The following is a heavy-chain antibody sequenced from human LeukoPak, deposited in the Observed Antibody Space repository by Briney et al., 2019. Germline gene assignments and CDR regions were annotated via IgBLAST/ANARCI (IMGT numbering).Heavy chain of an antibody. CDR2: FDPEDGET. Sequence: GASVKVSCKVSGYTLTELSMHWVRQAPGKGLEWMGGFDPEDGETIYAQKFQGRVTMTEGTSTDTAYMELSSLRSEDTAVYYCARAIVATMCFDYWGQGTLVTVSS. D-gene: IGHD5-12*01. CDR1: GYTLTELS. CDR3: ARAIVATMCFDY. V-gene: IGHV1-24*01. J-gene: IGHJ4*02.